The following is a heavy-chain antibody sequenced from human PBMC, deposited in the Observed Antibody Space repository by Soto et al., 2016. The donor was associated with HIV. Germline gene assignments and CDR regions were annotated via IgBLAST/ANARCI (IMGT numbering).Heavy chain of an antibody. J-gene: IGHJ4*02. V-gene: IGHV3-73*01. CDR2: IGSKANNYAT. CDR1: QFTFSGSA. D-gene: IGHD7-27*01. CDR3: TTLLAQTGARDY. Sequence: EVQLVESGGGLVQPGGSLKVSCAASQFTFSGSALHWVRQASGKGLEWVGRIGSKANNYATAYGESVKGRFIISRDDSKSVAFLQMNSLKIEDTAVYYCTTLLAQTGARDYWGQGTLVTVSS.